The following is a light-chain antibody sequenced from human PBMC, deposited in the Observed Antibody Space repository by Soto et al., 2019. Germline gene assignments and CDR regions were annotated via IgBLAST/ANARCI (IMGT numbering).Light chain of an antibody. Sequence: QSVLTRPASVSGSPGQSITISCTGTPSDVGGHNSVSWFQQHPGKAPKLIIYQVSSRPSDISNRFSGSKSGNTASLTISGRQAEDEADYYCNSYSSDITPYVFGTGTKLTVL. CDR3: NSYSSDITPYV. V-gene: IGLV2-14*01. CDR1: PSDVGGHNS. J-gene: IGLJ1*01. CDR2: QVS.